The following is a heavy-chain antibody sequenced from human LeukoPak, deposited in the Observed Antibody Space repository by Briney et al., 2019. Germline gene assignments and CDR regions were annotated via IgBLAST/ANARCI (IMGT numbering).Heavy chain of an antibody. CDR3: ARGPQRGAAANYYGMDV. V-gene: IGHV3-74*01. D-gene: IGHD2-2*01. J-gene: IGHJ6*02. Sequence: GGSLRLSCAASGFTLSNYWMHWVRQAPGKGLVWVSRFNSDGSSTSYADSVKGRFPISRDNAKSTLYLQMNSLRSEDTAVYYCARGPQRGAAANYYGMDVWGQGTTVTVSS. CDR1: GFTLSNYW. CDR2: FNSDGSST.